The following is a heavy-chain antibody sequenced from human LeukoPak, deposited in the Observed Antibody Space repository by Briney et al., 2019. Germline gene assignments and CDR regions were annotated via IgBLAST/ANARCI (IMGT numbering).Heavy chain of an antibody. V-gene: IGHV3-30-3*01. Sequence: GGSLRLSCAVSGFSFSNFSMHWVRQAPGKGLEWVAVMSYDGTNKYYADSVKGRFTISRDNSKNTLYLQMNSLRAEDTAVYYCARDQKIAAAGTGTFDPWGQGTLVTVSS. D-gene: IGHD6-13*01. J-gene: IGHJ5*02. CDR2: MSYDGTNK. CDR1: GFSFSNFS. CDR3: ARDQKIAAAGTGTFDP.